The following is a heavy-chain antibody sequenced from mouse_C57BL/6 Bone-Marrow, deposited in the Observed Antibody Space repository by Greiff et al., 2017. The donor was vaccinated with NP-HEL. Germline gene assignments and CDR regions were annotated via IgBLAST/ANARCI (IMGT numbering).Heavy chain of an antibody. V-gene: IGHV7-3*01. J-gene: IGHJ2*01. CDR2: IRNKANGYTT. CDR3: ARYKSSSGYFDY. CDR1: GFTFTDYY. Sequence: VQLKESGGGLVQPGGSLSLSCAASGFTFTDYYMSWVRQPPGKALEWLGFIRNKANGYTTEYSASVKGRFTISRDNSQSILYLQMNALRAEDSATYYCARYKSSSGYFDYRGQGTTLTVSS. D-gene: IGHD3-2*02.